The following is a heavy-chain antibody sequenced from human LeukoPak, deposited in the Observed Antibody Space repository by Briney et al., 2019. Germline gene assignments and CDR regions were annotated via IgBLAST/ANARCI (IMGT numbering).Heavy chain of an antibody. D-gene: IGHD3/OR15-3a*01. Sequence: GGSLRLSCAASGFTFSSYGMHWVRQAPGKGLEWVAVISYDGSNKYYADSVKGRFTISRGNSKNTLYLQMNGLRAEDTAVYFCANTWDWLILNFDYWGQGTLVTVSS. CDR2: ISYDGSNK. CDR1: GFTFSSYG. J-gene: IGHJ4*02. CDR3: ANTWDWLILNFDY. V-gene: IGHV3-30*18.